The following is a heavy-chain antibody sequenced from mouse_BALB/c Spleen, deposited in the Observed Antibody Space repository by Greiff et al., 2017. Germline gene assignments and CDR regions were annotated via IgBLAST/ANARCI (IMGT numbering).Heavy chain of an antibody. J-gene: IGHJ4*01. CDR3: AREPYYYAMDY. V-gene: IGHV3-6*02. Sequence: EVQLVESGPGLVKPSQSLSLTCSVTGYSITSGYYWNWIRQFPGNKLEWMGYISYDGSNNYNPSLKNRISITRDTSKNQFFLKLNSVTTEDTATYYCAREPYYYAMDYWGQGTSVTVSS. CDR1: GYSITSGYY. CDR2: ISYDGSN.